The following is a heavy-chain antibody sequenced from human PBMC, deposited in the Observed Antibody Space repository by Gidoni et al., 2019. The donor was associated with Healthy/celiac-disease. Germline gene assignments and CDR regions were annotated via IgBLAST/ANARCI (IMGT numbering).Heavy chain of an antibody. D-gene: IGHD2-15*01. J-gene: IGHJ6*02. CDR2: INPNSGGT. CDR3: ARDLAICSGGSCYGDYYYYYGMDV. CDR1: GYPFTGYH. V-gene: IGHV1-2*04. Sequence: QVHLVQSGAEVKKPGPSVKVSCKAPGYPFTGYHMPWLRQAPGQGLEWMGRINPNSGGTNDAQKFKGWVTMTRDTSISTAYMELSRLRSDDTAVYYCARDLAICSGGSCYGDYYYYYGMDVWGQGTTVTVSS.